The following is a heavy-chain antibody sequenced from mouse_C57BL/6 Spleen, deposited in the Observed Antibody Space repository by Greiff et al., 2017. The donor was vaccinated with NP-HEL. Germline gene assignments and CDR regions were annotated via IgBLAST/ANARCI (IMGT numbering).Heavy chain of an antibody. CDR2: ISSGSSTI. D-gene: IGHD3-2*02. CDR3: ARDSSGYDY. J-gene: IGHJ2*01. V-gene: IGHV5-17*01. Sequence: EVKLVESGGGLVKPGGSLKLSCAASGFTFSDYGMHWVRQAPEKGLEWVAYISSGSSTIYYADTVKGRFTISRDKAKNTLFLQMTSLRSEDTAMYYCARDSSGYDYWGQGTTLTVSS. CDR1: GFTFSDYG.